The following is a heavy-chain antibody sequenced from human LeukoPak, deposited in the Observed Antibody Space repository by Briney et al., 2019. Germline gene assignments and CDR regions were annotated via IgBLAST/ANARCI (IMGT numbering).Heavy chain of an antibody. CDR2: IYHRGST. CDR1: GYSISSGYY. V-gene: IGHV4-38-2*01. CDR3: ASGSSTRNAFDI. J-gene: IGHJ3*02. D-gene: IGHD1-26*01. Sequence: PSETLSLTCVVSGYSISSGYYWGWIRQPPGKGLEWIGTIYHRGSTYYSPSLKSRLTTSVDTSKNHFSLKLSSVTAADTAIYYCASGSSTRNAFDIWGQGTMVTVSS.